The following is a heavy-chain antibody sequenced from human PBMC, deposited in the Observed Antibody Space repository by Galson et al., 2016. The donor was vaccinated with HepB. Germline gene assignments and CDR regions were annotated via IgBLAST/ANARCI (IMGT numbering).Heavy chain of an antibody. J-gene: IGHJ4*02. Sequence: SLRLSCAASGFTFSSYAMSWVRQAPGKGLEWVSAISGNGETTKSADSVKGRLTIVRDNSKNMVYLQMNDLRAEDTAVYFCAKDGWAAWGFSYFDYWGQGTLVTVSS. D-gene: IGHD3-16*01. V-gene: IGHV3-23*01. CDR3: AKDGWAAWGFSYFDY. CDR2: ISGNGETT. CDR1: GFTFSSYA.